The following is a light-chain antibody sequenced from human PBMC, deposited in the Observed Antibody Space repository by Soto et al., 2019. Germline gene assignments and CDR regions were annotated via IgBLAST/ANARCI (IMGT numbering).Light chain of an antibody. CDR3: QQYGGSPWT. Sequence: EIVLTQSPGTLSLSPGERATLPCRASQSVSSSYLAWYQQKPGQAPRLLIYGASSMATGIPDRFSGSGSGTDFTLTISRLEPEDFAVYYCQQYGGSPWTFGQGTTVEI. CDR2: GAS. J-gene: IGKJ1*01. CDR1: QSVSSSY. V-gene: IGKV3-20*01.